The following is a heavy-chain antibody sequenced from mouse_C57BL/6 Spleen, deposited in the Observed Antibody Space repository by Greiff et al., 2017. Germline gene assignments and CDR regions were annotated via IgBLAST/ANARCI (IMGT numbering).Heavy chain of an antibody. V-gene: IGHV1-72*01. J-gene: IGHJ4*01. Sequence: QVQLQQPGAGLVKPGASVKLSCTASGYTFTGYWMHWVQQRPGRGLEWIGWIGPNSGGTKYNEKFKSQATLTVDKPSSTAYMQLSSLSSEDSAVYYCARGGITTAPDAMDYWGQGTSVTVSS. CDR2: IGPNSGGT. CDR1: GYTFTGYW. CDR3: ARGGITTAPDAMDY. D-gene: IGHD1-2*01.